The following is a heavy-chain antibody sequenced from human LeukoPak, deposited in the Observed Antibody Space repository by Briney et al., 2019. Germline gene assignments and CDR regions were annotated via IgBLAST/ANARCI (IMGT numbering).Heavy chain of an antibody. J-gene: IGHJ4*02. CDR3: AKTVYDSNSYYYDFDY. V-gene: IGHV3-21*04. CDR1: GFTFSSYS. D-gene: IGHD3-22*01. CDR2: ISSSSSYI. Sequence: PGGSLRLSCAASGFTFSSYSMNWVRQAPGKGLEWVSSISSSSSYIYYADSVKGRFTISRDNAKNSLYLQMNSLRAEDTAVYYCAKTVYDSNSYYYDFDYWGQGTLVTVSS.